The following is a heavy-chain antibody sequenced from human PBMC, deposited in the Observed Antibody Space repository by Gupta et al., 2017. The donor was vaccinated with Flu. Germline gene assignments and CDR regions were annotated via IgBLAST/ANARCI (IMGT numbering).Heavy chain of an antibody. CDR2: IYIDGST. Sequence: VVDSGGDFIQPGGSLRLSCAAFGFTVSSNDMRWVRQAPGKGLEWVSLIYIDGSTYYADSVKGRFTISRDNVKNTVYLQMNSLRAEDTAVYYCARLHFYYMDIWGKGTTATVSS. V-gene: IGHV3-53*01. J-gene: IGHJ6*03. D-gene: IGHD3-3*02. CDR1: GFTVSSND. CDR3: ARLHFYYMDI.